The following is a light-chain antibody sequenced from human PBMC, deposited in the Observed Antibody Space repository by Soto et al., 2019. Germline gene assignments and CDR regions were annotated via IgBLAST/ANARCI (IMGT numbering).Light chain of an antibody. V-gene: IGKV3-11*01. CDR2: DTS. CDR3: QQRSNWPLFT. J-gene: IGKJ3*01. Sequence: EIVLTQSPATLSLSPGERATLSCRASQSVRSYLAWYQQKPGQPPRLLIYDTSNRDTGIPARFSGSGYGTDVTLTISSLHPDDFAAYYCQQRSNWPLFTFGPGTRVDIK. CDR1: QSVRSY.